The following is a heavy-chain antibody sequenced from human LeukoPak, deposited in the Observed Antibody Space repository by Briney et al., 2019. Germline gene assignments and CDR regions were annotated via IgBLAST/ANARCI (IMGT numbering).Heavy chain of an antibody. Sequence: GGSLRLSCAASGFTVSSNYMSWVRQAPGKGLEWVSVIYSGGRTYYADSVKGRFTNSRDNSKNTLYLQMNSLRVEDTAVYYCARGPHSSSWYGWGQGTLVTVSS. J-gene: IGHJ4*02. CDR2: IYSGGRT. D-gene: IGHD6-13*01. CDR3: ARGPHSSSWYG. CDR1: GFTVSSNY. V-gene: IGHV3-66*01.